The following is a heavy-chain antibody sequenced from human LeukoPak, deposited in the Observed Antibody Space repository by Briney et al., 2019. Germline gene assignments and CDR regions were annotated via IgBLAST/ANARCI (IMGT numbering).Heavy chain of an antibody. CDR1: GLTFSDHY. CDR3: ATYSGSYWGWAFDI. Sequence: SGGSLRLSCAASGLTFSDHYMDWVRQAPGKGLEWVGRTRNKANSYTTEYAASVKGRFTISRDDSKNSLYLQMNSLKTEDTAVYYCATYSGSYWGWAFDIWGQGTMVTVSS. J-gene: IGHJ3*02. D-gene: IGHD1-26*01. CDR2: TRNKANSYTT. V-gene: IGHV3-72*01.